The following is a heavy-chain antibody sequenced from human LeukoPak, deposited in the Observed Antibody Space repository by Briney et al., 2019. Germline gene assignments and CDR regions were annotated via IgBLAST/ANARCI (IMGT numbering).Heavy chain of an antibody. CDR1: GASVNSGGYF. J-gene: IGHJ4*02. V-gene: IGHV4-61*02. CDR3: ARARGSTGGSPLDF. CDR2: ISTNGNA. Sequence: SETLSLTCTVSGASVNSGGYFWSWIRQPAGKGLEWIGRISTNGNANYNPSLNSRVSITLATSENQFYLTLSSVTAAATDLSYCARARGSTGGSPLDFWGQGTLVTVSS. D-gene: IGHD1-26*01.